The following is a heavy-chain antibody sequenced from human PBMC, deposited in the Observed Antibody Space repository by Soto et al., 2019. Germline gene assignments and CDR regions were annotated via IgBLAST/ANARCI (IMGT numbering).Heavy chain of an antibody. CDR1: GCTFSSYA. CDR2: IIPIFGTA. D-gene: IGHD3-3*01. J-gene: IGHJ5*02. CDR3: ARGTITVFGVVSYNWFDP. V-gene: IGHV1-69*13. Sequence: SVKVSCKASGCTFSSYAISWVRQAPGQGLEWMGGIIPIFGTANYAQKFQGRVTITADESTSTAYMELSSLRSEDTAVYYCARGTITVFGVVSYNWFDPWGQGTLV.